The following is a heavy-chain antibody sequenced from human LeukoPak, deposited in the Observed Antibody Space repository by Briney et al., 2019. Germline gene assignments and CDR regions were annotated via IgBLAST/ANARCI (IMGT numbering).Heavy chain of an antibody. J-gene: IGHJ3*02. CDR1: GYTFTGFY. CDR3: ARLDSYDAFDI. Sequence: ASVKVSCKASGYTFTGFYMHWVRQAPGQGLEWMGRINPNSGGTNYAQKFQGRVTMTRDTSISTAYMELSRLRSDYTAVYYCARLDSYDAFDIWGQGTMVTVSS. D-gene: IGHD3-22*01. CDR2: INPNSGGT. V-gene: IGHV1-2*06.